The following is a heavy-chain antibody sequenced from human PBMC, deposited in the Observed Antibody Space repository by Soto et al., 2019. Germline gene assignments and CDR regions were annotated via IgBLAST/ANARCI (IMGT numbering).Heavy chain of an antibody. CDR1: GGSVNTAPYH. Sequence: SETLSLTCTVSGGSVNTAPYHWSWIRQSPRNGLEWIGNIYYTGSTNYNPSFESRVAISLDTSNNQFSLRLTSLTAADTAVYFCARDHHSYYDTSGYYPYFDFWGQGTLVTSPQ. J-gene: IGHJ4*02. D-gene: IGHD3-22*01. CDR2: IYYTGST. V-gene: IGHV4-61*01. CDR3: ARDHHSYYDTSGYYPYFDF.